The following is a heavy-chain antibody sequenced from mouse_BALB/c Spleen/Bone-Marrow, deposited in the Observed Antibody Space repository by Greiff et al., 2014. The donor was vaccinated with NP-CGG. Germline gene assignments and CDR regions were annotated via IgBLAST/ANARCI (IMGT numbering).Heavy chain of an antibody. CDR2: IWAGGST. CDR3: ARVYLWYFDV. D-gene: IGHD2-3*01. Sequence: QVQLKEPGPGLVAPSQSLSITCTVSGVSLTSYGVHWVRQPPGKGLEWLGVIWAGGSTNYNSALMSRLSISKDNSKSQVFLKMNSLQTDDTAMYYCARVYLWYFDVWGAGTTVTVSS. J-gene: IGHJ1*01. CDR1: GVSLTSYG. V-gene: IGHV2-9*02.